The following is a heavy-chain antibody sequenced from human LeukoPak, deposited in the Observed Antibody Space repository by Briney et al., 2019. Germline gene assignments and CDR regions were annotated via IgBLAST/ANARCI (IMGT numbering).Heavy chain of an antibody. V-gene: IGHV3-48*04. CDR2: ISSSGSTV. CDR3: ARESYSNYLGYMDV. Sequence: GGSLRLSCVASGFTYNSHAMSWVRQAPGKGLEWVSYISSSGSTVYYADSVKGRFTISRDNAKNSLYLQMSSLRAEDTAVYYCARESYSNYLGYMDVWGKGTTVTVSS. D-gene: IGHD4-11*01. J-gene: IGHJ6*03. CDR1: GFTYNSHA.